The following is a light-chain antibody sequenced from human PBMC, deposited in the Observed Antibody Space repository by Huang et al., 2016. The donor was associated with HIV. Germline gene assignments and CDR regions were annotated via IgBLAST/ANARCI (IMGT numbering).Light chain of an antibody. V-gene: IGKV1-5*03. CDR1: QSISSW. CDR2: KAS. CDR3: QQYNSYWT. Sequence: DIQMTQSPSTLSASVGDRFTITCRASQSISSWLAWYQQKPGKAPKLLIYKASNLESGVPSRFSGSGSGTEFTLTISSLQPDDFATYYCQQYNSYWTFGQGTKVEIK. J-gene: IGKJ1*01.